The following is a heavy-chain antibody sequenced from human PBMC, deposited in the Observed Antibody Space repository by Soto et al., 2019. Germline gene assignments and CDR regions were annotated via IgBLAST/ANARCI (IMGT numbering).Heavy chain of an antibody. D-gene: IGHD1-26*01. Sequence: EVQLLESGGGLVQPGGSLRLSCAASGFTFSSYAMSWVRQAPGKGLEWVSAISGSGGSTYYADSVKGRFTISRDNSKNTLYLQMNSLRAEDTAVCYCAGGSYSGYNWFDPWGQGTLVTVSS. J-gene: IGHJ5*02. V-gene: IGHV3-23*01. CDR3: AGGSYSGYNWFDP. CDR1: GFTFSSYA. CDR2: ISGSGGST.